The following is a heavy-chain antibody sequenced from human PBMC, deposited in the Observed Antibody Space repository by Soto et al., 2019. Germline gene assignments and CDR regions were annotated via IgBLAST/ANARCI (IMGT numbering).Heavy chain of an antibody. CDR2: ISGSGGST. J-gene: IGHJ3*02. CDR1: GFTFSSYA. CDR3: AKNRGIAAAGPDAFDI. V-gene: IGHV3-23*01. Sequence: PGXSLRLSGAASGFTFSSYAISWVFQAPGKGLEWVSAISGSGGSTYYADSVKGRFTISRDNSKNTLYLQMNSLRAEDTAVYYCAKNRGIAAAGPDAFDIWGQGTMVTVSS. D-gene: IGHD6-13*01.